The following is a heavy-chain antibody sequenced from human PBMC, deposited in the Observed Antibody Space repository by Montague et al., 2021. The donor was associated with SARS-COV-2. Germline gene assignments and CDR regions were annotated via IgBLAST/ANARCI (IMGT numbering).Heavy chain of an antibody. Sequence: SLRLSCAASGFTFSNYDMHWVRQAPGKGPEWISCISNSAYTTTYAGSVKGRFTISRDNGKNSLYLQMNSLRVEDTAVYYCTRDYRSIVGDGLDIWGQGTMVTVSS. CDR2: ISNSAYTT. CDR1: GFTFSNYD. V-gene: IGHV3-48*03. CDR3: TRDYRSIVGDGLDI. D-gene: IGHD3-16*02. J-gene: IGHJ3*02.